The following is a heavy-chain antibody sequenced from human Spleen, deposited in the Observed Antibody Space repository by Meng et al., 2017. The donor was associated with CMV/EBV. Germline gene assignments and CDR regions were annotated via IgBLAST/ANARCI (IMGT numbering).Heavy chain of an antibody. CDR1: GFTFRGYW. V-gene: IGHV3-7*01. CDR3: AKDQKYYYGSGNYGTGYFDY. Sequence: GESLKISCAASGFTFRGYWMSWVRQAPGKGLEWVATVDQDGRETFYVESVKGRFTISRDNSKNTVYLQMKSLRAEDTAVYYCAKDQKYYYGSGNYGTGYFDYWGQGTLVTVSS. J-gene: IGHJ4*02. D-gene: IGHD3-10*01. CDR2: VDQDGRET.